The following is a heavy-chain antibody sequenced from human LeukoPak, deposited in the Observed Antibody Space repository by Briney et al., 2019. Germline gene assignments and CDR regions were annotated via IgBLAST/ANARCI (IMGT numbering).Heavy chain of an antibody. CDR2: IYTSGST. CDR3: ARDQYYYDSSGKYYMDV. Sequence: SETLSLTCTVSGGSICSYYWSWIRQPAGKGLEWIGRIYTSGSTNYNPSLKSRVTMSVDTSKNQFSLKLSSVTAADTAVYYCARDQYYYDSSGKYYMDVWGKGTTVTISS. V-gene: IGHV4-4*07. D-gene: IGHD3-22*01. J-gene: IGHJ6*03. CDR1: GGSICSYY.